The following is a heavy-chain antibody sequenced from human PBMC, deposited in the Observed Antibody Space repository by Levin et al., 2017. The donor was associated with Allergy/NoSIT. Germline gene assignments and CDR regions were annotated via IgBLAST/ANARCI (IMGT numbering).Heavy chain of an antibody. CDR1: GFTFSSYS. D-gene: IGHD2-2*02. Sequence: GESLKISCAASGFTFSSYSMNWVRQAPGKGLEWVSSISSSSSYIYYADSVKGRFTISRDNAKNSLYLQMNSLRAEDTAVYYCARDLGYCSSTSCYRGHWFDPWGQGTLVTVSS. J-gene: IGHJ5*02. V-gene: IGHV3-21*01. CDR2: ISSSSSYI. CDR3: ARDLGYCSSTSCYRGHWFDP.